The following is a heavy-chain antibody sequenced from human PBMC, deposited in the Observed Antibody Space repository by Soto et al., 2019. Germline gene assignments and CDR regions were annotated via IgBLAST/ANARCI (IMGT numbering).Heavy chain of an antibody. CDR3: ARRGYSSSWYYYYYYGMDV. Sequence: ASVKVSCKASGYTFTSYDINWVRQATGQGLEWMGWMNPNSGNTGYAQKFQGRVTMTRNTSISTTYMELSSLRSEDTAVYYCARRGYSSSWYYYYYYGMDVWGQGTTVTVSS. V-gene: IGHV1-8*01. CDR1: GYTFTSYD. CDR2: MNPNSGNT. J-gene: IGHJ6*02. D-gene: IGHD6-13*01.